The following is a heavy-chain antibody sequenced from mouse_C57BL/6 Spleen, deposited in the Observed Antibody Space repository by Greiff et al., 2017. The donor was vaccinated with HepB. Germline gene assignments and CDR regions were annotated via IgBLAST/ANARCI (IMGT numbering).Heavy chain of an antibody. J-gene: IGHJ4*01. CDR1: GFTFSDYG. Sequence: VQLKESGGGLVKPGGSLKPSCAASGFTFSDYGMHWVRQAPRKGLEWVAYISSGSSTIYYSDTVKGRFTISRDNAKNTLFLQMTSLRSEDTAMYYCATPTYYDYAMDYWGQGTSVTVSS. CDR3: ATPTYYDYAMDY. D-gene: IGHD2-4*01. CDR2: ISSGSSTI. V-gene: IGHV5-17*01.